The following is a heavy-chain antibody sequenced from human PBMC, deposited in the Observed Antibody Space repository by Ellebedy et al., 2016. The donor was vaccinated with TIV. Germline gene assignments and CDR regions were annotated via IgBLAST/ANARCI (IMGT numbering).Heavy chain of an antibody. CDR2: ISWDGGST. Sequence: GGSLRLXCAASGFTFDDYTMHWVSQAPGKGLEWVSLISWDGGSTYYADSVKGRFTISRDNSKNTLYLQMNSLRAEDTAVYYCARDPRLPRFSGWYYFDYWGQGTLVTVSS. D-gene: IGHD6-19*01. CDR3: ARDPRLPRFSGWYYFDY. J-gene: IGHJ4*02. CDR1: GFTFDDYT. V-gene: IGHV3-43*01.